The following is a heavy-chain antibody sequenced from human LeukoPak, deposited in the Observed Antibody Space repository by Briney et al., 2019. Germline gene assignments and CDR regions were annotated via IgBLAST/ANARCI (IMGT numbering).Heavy chain of an antibody. CDR2: ISGSGDST. Sequence: GGSLRLSCAASGFTSSSFAMSWVRQAPGKGLEWVSGISGSGDSTYYADSVRGRFTISRDNSKNTLYLQMNSLRAEDTAVNYCAKDRNTMVRGVFDYWGQGTLVTVSS. CDR3: AKDRNTMVRGVFDY. V-gene: IGHV3-23*01. D-gene: IGHD3-10*01. CDR1: GFTSSSFA. J-gene: IGHJ4*02.